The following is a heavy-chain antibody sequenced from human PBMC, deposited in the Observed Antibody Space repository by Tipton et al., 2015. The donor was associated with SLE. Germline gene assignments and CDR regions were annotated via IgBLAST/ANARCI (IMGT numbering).Heavy chain of an antibody. CDR1: GYTFTGYY. V-gene: IGHV1-2*02. J-gene: IGHJ4*02. CDR3: ARACEQDIWFRELFRGVDY. Sequence: QVQLVQSGAEVKKPGASVKVSCKASGYTFTGYYMHWVRQAPGQGLEWMGWINPNSGGTNYAQKFQGRVTMTRDTSISTAYMELSRLRSDDTAVYYCARACEQDIWFRELFRGVDYWGQGTLVTVSS. D-gene: IGHD3-10*01. CDR2: INPNSGGT.